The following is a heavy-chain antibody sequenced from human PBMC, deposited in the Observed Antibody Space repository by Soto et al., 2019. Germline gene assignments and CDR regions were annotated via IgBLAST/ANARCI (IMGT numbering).Heavy chain of an antibody. Sequence: PSETLSLTCTVSGGSISSSSYYWGWIRQPPGKGLEWIGSIYYSGSTYYNPSLKSRVTISVDTSKNQFSLKLTSVTAADTAVYYCARLPVDALAIWGQGTMVTVSS. CDR1: GGSISSSSYY. V-gene: IGHV4-39*07. J-gene: IGHJ3*02. CDR2: IYYSGST. CDR3: ARLPVDALAI. D-gene: IGHD4-4*01.